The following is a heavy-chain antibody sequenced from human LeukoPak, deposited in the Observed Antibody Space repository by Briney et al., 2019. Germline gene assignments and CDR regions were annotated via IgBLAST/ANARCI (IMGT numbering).Heavy chain of an antibody. CDR3: ARDRDGCFDY. D-gene: IGHD5-24*01. CDR1: GGTFSIYA. CDR2: IIPIFGTA. Sequence: SVKVSCKASGGTFSIYAISWVRQAPGQGLEWMGRIIPIFGTANYAQKFQGRVTITTDESTSTAYMELSSLRSEDTAVYYCARDRDGCFDYWGQGTLVTVSS. V-gene: IGHV1-69*05. J-gene: IGHJ4*02.